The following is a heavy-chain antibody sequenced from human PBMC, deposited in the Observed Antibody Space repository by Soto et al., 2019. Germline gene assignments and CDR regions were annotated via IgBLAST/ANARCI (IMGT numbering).Heavy chain of an antibody. CDR2: ISYDGSNK. CDR1: GFTFSDHA. D-gene: IGHD3-10*01. Sequence: GGSLRLSCATSGFTFSDHAMHWVRQAPGKGLEWVAVISYDGSNKYYADSVKGRFTISRDNSKNTLYLQMNSLRAEDTAVYYCARGVAYDYYGSGKGWFDPWGQGTLVTSPQ. V-gene: IGHV3-30-3*01. J-gene: IGHJ5*02. CDR3: ARGVAYDYYGSGKGWFDP.